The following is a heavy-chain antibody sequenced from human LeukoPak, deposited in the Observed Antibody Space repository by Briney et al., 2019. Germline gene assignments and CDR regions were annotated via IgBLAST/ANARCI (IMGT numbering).Heavy chain of an antibody. CDR1: GLTFNGHS. CDR2: VSTNGDVT. J-gene: IGHJ4*02. V-gene: IGHV3-23*01. D-gene: IGHD3-10*01. Sequence: PGGSLRLSCVASGLTFNGHSMSWVRQAPGMGLEWVSVVSTNGDVTFYADSVKGRFTISRDNSKNTLFLQMNSLRAEDTAVYYCAKLSLSGRSQSADYWGQGTLVTVSS. CDR3: AKLSLSGRSQSADY.